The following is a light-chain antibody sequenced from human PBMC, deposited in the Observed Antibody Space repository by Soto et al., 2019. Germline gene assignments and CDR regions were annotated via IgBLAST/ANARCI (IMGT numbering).Light chain of an antibody. Sequence: DIQMTQSPSTLSAPVGDRVTITCRASQTISSWLAWYQQKPGKAPKLLIYKASSLESGDPSRFSGSGSGTECTLTISSLQPDDFATYYCQQYNEYSTFGHGTKVEIK. CDR3: QQYNEYST. CDR1: QTISSW. J-gene: IGKJ1*01. CDR2: KAS. V-gene: IGKV1-5*03.